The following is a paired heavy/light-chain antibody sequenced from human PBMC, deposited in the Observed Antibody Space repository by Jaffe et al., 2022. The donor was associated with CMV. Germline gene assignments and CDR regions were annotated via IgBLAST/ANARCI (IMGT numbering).Heavy chain of an antibody. D-gene: IGHD1-26*01. CDR1: GYTFANYG. CDR3: ARDQRVVGATRPYYFDY. Sequence: QIQLVQSGAEVKRPGASVKVSCKASGYTFANYGVAWVRQAPGQGPEWMGWISAYNGNTNYAQNLQDRITMTTDTSTTTAYMELRTLRSDDTAVYYCARDQRVVGATRPYYFDYWGQGTLVTVSS. J-gene: IGHJ4*02. CDR2: ISAYNGNT. V-gene: IGHV1-18*01.
Light chain of an antibody. CDR1: SSNIGAGYD. J-gene: IGLJ2*01. CDR3: QSYDISVSGPGVV. CDR2: GNN. Sequence: QSVLTQPPSVSGAPGQRVTISCTGSSSNIGAGYDVHWYQKLPGTAPKLLIYGNNNRPSGVPDRFSGSKSGTSVSLAITGLQAEDEADYYCQSYDISVSGPGVVFGGGTKLTVL. V-gene: IGLV1-40*01.